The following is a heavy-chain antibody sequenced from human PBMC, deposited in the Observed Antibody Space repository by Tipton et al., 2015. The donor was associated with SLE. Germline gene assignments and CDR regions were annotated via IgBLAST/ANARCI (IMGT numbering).Heavy chain of an antibody. V-gene: IGHV4-30-2*01. D-gene: IGHD3-10*01. CDR1: GGSISSGGYS. J-gene: IGHJ6*02. CDR3: ASRFTMVRGVLAYYGMDV. Sequence: TLSLTCAVSGGSISSGGYSWSWIRQPPGKGLEWIGEIYHSGNTNYNPSLKSRVTISVDKSKNQFSLKLSSVTAADTAVYYCASRFTMVRGVLAYYGMDVWGQGTTVTVSS. CDR2: IYHSGNT.